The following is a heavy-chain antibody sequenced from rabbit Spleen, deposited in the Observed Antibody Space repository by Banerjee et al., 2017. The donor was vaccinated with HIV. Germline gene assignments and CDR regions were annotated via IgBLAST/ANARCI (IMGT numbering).Heavy chain of an antibody. CDR3: ARDLVSVIGWNFNL. CDR1: GVSLNDKDV. CDR2: INIVTGKS. V-gene: IGHV1S40*01. J-gene: IGHJ4*01. D-gene: IGHD1-1*01. Sequence: QSLEESGGGLVKPGGSLTLTCKASGVSLNDKDVMCWVRQAPGKGLEWIACINIVTGKSVYASWAKGRFTMSRSSSTTVTLQMTSLTAADTATYFCARDLVSVIGWNFNLWGPGTLVTVS.